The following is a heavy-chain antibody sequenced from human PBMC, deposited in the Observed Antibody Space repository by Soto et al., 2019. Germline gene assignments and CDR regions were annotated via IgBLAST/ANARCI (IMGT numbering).Heavy chain of an antibody. V-gene: IGHV3-48*01. CDR2: ISSSSSTI. CDR1: GFTFSSYS. Sequence: GGSLRLSCAASGFTFSSYSMNWVRQAPGKGLEWVSYISSSSSTIYYADSVKGRFTISRDNSKNTRYLQMNSLRAEDTAVYYCAKDLPKLPDVWGQGTTVTVSS. J-gene: IGHJ6*02. D-gene: IGHD6-6*01. CDR3: AKDLPKLPDV.